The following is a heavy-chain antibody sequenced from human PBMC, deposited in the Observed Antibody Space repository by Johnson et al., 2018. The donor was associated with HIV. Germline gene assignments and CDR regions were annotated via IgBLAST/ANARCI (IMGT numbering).Heavy chain of an antibody. Sequence: QEQLVESGGGVVQPGGSLRLSCAASGFTFSSYGMHWVRQAPGKGLEWVAFIRYDGSNKYYADSVKGRFTISRDNSKNSLYLQMNSLRAEDTALYYCAKDTVAGLDDAFDIWGQGTMVTVSS. CDR3: AKDTVAGLDDAFDI. CDR1: GFTFSSYG. D-gene: IGHD6-19*01. CDR2: IRYDGSNK. V-gene: IGHV3-30*02. J-gene: IGHJ3*02.